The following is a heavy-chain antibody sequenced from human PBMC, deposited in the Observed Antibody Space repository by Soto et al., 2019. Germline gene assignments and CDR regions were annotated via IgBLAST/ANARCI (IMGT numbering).Heavy chain of an antibody. CDR2: ISGSGSTI. J-gene: IGHJ6*03. V-gene: IGHV3-11*01. Sequence: QVQLVESGGGLVKPGGSLRLSCAASGFTFSDYYMSWIRQAPGKGLEWVSYISGSGSTIYYAASVKGRFTISRDNAKNSLHLQMNSLRAEDTAVYYCASGVAASHFYYYYMDVWGKGTTVTVSS. CDR3: ASGVAASHFYYYYMDV. D-gene: IGHD2-15*01. CDR1: GFTFSDYY.